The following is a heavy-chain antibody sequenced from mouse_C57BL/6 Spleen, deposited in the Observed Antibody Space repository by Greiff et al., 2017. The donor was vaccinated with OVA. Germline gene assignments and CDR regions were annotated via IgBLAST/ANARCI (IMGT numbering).Heavy chain of an antibody. CDR3: ARITTVGADAMDY. J-gene: IGHJ4*01. Sequence: EVKLVESGGGLVKPGGSLKLSCAASGFTFSDYGMHWVRQAPEKGLEWVAYISSGSSTIYYADTVKGRFTISRDNAKNTLFLQMTRLRSEDTAMYYCARITTVGADAMDYWGKGTSVTVSS. CDR1: GFTFSDYG. D-gene: IGHD1-1*01. V-gene: IGHV5-17*01. CDR2: ISSGSSTI.